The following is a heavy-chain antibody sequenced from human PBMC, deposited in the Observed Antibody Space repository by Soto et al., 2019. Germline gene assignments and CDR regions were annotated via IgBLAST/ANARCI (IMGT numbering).Heavy chain of an antibody. CDR2: INPNRGGT. D-gene: IGHD5-18*01. J-gene: IGHJ6*02. CDR3: AVHPSGYSDGPYSYYDMEG. V-gene: IGHV1-2*04. Sequence: ASVKVSCKASGYTFTGYYMHWVRQAPGQGLEWMGWINPNRGGTNYAQKFQGWVTMTRDTSISTAYMELSMLRSDDTAVYYFAVHPSGYSDGPYSYYDMEGWGQGTTVTVSS. CDR1: GYTFTGYY.